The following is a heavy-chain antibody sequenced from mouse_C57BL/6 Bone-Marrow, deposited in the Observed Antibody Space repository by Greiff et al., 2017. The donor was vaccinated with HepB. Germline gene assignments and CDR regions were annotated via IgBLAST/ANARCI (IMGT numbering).Heavy chain of an antibody. CDR1: GFNIKDYY. J-gene: IGHJ1*03. V-gene: IGHV14-2*01. Sequence: EVKLVESGAELVKPGASVKLSCTASGFNIKDYYMHWVKQRTEQGLAWIGRIDPEDGETKYAPKFQGKATITADTSSNTAYLQLSTLTSEDTAVYYCATHGDGKLYWYFDVWGTGTTVTVSS. CDR2: IDPEDGET. D-gene: IGHD2-13*01. CDR3: ATHGDGKLYWYFDV.